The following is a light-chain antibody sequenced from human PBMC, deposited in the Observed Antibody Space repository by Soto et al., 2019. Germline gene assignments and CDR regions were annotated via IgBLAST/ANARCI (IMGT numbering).Light chain of an antibody. CDR3: QPCIDTPWA. CDR1: QSVTGNY. Sequence: EIVLTQSPATLSLSPGERATLSCRASQSVTGNYLAWYRQKPGQTPRLLIFGASRRTTGIPDRFSGSGYGKEFTLNIGKMEHQEFAVYYCQPCIDTPWAFGQGTKVEIK. CDR2: GAS. J-gene: IGKJ1*01. V-gene: IGKV3-20*01.